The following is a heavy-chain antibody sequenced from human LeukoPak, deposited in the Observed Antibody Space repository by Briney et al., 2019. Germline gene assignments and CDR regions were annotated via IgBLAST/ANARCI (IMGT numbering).Heavy chain of an antibody. V-gene: IGHV3-30*04. Sequence: PGGSLRLSCAASGFTFSSYAIHWVRQAPGKGLEWMATVSHDGRNKNYADSVKGRFTISRDNSKNTLYLQMNSLRAEDTAVYYCARALKYDLDAFDIWGQGTMVTVSS. CDR2: VSHDGRNK. J-gene: IGHJ3*02. CDR3: ARALKYDLDAFDI. CDR1: GFTFSSYA. D-gene: IGHD2/OR15-2a*01.